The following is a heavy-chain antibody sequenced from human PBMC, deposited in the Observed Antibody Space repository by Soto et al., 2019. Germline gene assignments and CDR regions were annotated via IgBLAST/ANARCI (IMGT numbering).Heavy chain of an antibody. D-gene: IGHD3-22*01. V-gene: IGHV3-15*01. CDR1: GFTFSNAC. Sequence: SLMLSFASSGFTFSNACIGLFRGSPWKWLEWVGRIKKKADGGTADHAAPVKGRFTISRDDSENTLYLQMNSLKTEDTAVYYCTTVNTYTYDSSGNYYWGQGTMVTVSS. J-gene: IGHJ4*02. CDR3: TTVNTYTYDSSGNYY. CDR2: IKKKADGGTA.